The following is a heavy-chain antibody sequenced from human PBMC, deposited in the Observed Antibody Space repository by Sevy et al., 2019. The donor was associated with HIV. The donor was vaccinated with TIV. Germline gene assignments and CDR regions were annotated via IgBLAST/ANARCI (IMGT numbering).Heavy chain of an antibody. CDR1: GYTFSDYY. J-gene: IGHJ6*02. CDR3: ARGMSAYLLANGMDV. Sequence: ASVKVSCKAYGYTFSDYYMHWVRQAPGQGLEWMGWINPNRGGTNYAHKFQGRVTMTRETSISTAYMERSSLRSDDTAIYYCARGMSAYLLANGMDVWGQGTTVTVSS. V-gene: IGHV1-2*07. D-gene: IGHD3-3*01. CDR2: INPNRGGT.